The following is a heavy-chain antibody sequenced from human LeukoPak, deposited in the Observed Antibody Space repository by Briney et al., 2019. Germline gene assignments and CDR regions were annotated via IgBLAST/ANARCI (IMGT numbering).Heavy chain of an antibody. V-gene: IGHV3-74*01. CDR1: GFTFSSYW. J-gene: IGHJ1*01. Sequence: GGSLRLSCAASGFTFSSYWMHWVRQAPGKGLVWVSRIKTDGSSTSYADSVKGRFTISRDNAKNTLFLQMNSLRAEDTAVYYCTRDIGNYYDSSGFQDWGQGTLITVSS. CDR3: TRDIGNYYDSSGFQD. CDR2: IKTDGSST. D-gene: IGHD3-22*01.